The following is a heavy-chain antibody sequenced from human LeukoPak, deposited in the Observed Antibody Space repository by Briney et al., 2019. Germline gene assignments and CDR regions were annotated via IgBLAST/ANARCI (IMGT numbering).Heavy chain of an antibody. CDR2: IGPTNGNT. Sequence: ASVKVSCRASGYTFTDNYFHWVRQAPGQGLELMGWIGPTNGNTYYIQKFQGRVTMTRDTSISTVYMELSSLTSDDTAMYYCVRDHSGSYDYWGQGTLVTVPS. V-gene: IGHV1-2*02. CDR3: VRDHSGSYDY. J-gene: IGHJ4*02. D-gene: IGHD1-26*01. CDR1: GYTFTDNY.